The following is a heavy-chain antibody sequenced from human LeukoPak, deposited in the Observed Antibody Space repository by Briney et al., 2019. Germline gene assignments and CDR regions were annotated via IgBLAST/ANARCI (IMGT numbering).Heavy chain of an antibody. CDR1: GFIFRNYG. CDR3: ANDDYYDSSGQLDAFDI. CDR2: ISGSGGST. Sequence: GGTLRLSCAASGFIFRNYGMNWVRQAPGRGLEWVSGISGSGGSTYYADSVKGRFTISRDNSKNTLYLQMNSLGVEDTAVYYCANDDYYDSSGQLDAFDIWGQGTMVTVSS. V-gene: IGHV3-23*01. J-gene: IGHJ3*02. D-gene: IGHD3-22*01.